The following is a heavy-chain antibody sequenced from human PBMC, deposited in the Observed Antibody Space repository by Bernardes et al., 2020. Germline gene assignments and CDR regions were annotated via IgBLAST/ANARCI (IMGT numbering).Heavy chain of an antibody. V-gene: IGHV4-59*01. CDR2: IYYSGST. D-gene: IGHD1-26*01. CDR3: ASLKGLWGATAAFDI. Sequence: SETLSLTCTVSGGSISSYYWSWIRQPPGKGLGWIGYIYYSGSTNYNPSLKSRVTISVDTSKNQFSLKLSSVTAADTAVYYCASLKGLWGATAAFDIWGQGTMVTVSS. J-gene: IGHJ3*02. CDR1: GGSISSYY.